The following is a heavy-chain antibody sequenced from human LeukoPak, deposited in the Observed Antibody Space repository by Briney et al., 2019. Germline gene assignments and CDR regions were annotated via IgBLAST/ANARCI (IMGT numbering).Heavy chain of an antibody. V-gene: IGHV3-21*01. D-gene: IGHD3-9*01. J-gene: IGHJ4*02. CDR1: GFTFGGYT. CDR3: ARVAGVHIFFIDQ. Sequence: PGGSLRLSCAASGFTFGGYTMNWVRQAPGKGLEWVSSISNSGTYIYYGDSVKGRFTITRDNAKNSVYLHMNSLRAEDTAVYYCARVAGVHIFFIDQWGQGTLVTVSS. CDR2: ISNSGTYI.